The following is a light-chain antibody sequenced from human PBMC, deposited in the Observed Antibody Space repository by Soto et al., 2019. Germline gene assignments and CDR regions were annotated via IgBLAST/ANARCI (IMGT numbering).Light chain of an antibody. J-gene: IGLJ3*02. CDR1: VLPKKF. V-gene: IGLV3-10*01. CDR3: YSTANNNYHRV. Sequence: SSELTQPPSVSVSPGQTARITCSGAVLPKKFAYWYQQKSGQAPVLVIYEDRKRPSGIPERFSGSNSGPMATLTISGAQVEDEADYYCYSTANNNYHRVFGGGTKLTVL. CDR2: EDR.